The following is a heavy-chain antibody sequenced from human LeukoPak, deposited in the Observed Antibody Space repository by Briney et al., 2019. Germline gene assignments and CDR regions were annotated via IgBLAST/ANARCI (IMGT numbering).Heavy chain of an antibody. CDR3: ARGYYYGSGSYYLT. CDR2: IYHSGST. Sequence: TLSLTCAVSGGSISSGGYSWSWIRQPPGKGLEWIGYIYHSGSTNYNPSLKSRVTISVDKSKNQFSLKLSSVTAADTAVYYCARGYYYGSGSYYLTWGQGTLVTVSS. CDR1: GGSISSGGYS. V-gene: IGHV4-30-2*01. D-gene: IGHD3-10*01. J-gene: IGHJ4*02.